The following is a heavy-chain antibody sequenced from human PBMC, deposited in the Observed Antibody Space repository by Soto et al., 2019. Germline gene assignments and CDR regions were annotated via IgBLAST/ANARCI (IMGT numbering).Heavy chain of an antibody. CDR1: GYTFIAYY. J-gene: IGHJ6*02. CDR2: INPNNGGT. CDR3: AREKDGYDFSYLYGMGV. Sequence: ASVKVSCKASGYTFIAYYMHWVRQAPGQGLEWLGWINPNNGGTNYAQKFQGRVTMTRDTSVSTAYMELSRLRSDDTAVYYCAREKDGYDFSYLYGMGVWGQGTTVTVSS. V-gene: IGHV1-2*02. D-gene: IGHD2-21*01.